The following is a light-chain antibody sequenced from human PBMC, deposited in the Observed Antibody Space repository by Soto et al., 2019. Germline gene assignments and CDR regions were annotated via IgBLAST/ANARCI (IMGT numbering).Light chain of an antibody. V-gene: IGKV3-15*01. CDR1: ESVSSN. Sequence: EIVMTQSPGTLSVPSGERATLSCRASESVSSNLAWYQQKPGQAPRLLIYGASTRASAIPARFSGSGSGTEFTLTISSLQSEDFAVYFCQQYDTWPAITFGQGTRLEIK. CDR3: QQYDTWPAIT. J-gene: IGKJ5*01. CDR2: GAS.